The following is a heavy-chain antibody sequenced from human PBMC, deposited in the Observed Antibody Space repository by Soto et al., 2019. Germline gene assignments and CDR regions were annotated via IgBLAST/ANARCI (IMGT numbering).Heavy chain of an antibody. D-gene: IGHD1-1*01. Sequence: QVQLVEAGGGWVQPGRSLRLSCEATGFSFTTYGMHWVRQAPGKGLEWAAVIGYDGNNNYYSDSVEGRFTISRDNSKNTVYLKVKSPRGEDTEVYYCARGGVTGIVGIFGSPLDIWGQGTVVTVSS. CDR1: GFSFTTYG. V-gene: IGHV3-33*01. J-gene: IGHJ3*02. CDR2: IGYDGNNN. CDR3: ARGGVTGIVGIFGSPLDI.